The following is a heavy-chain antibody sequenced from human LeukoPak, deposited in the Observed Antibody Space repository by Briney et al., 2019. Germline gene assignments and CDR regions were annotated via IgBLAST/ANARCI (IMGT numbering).Heavy chain of an antibody. V-gene: IGHV4-59*01. Sequence: SETLSLTCTVSGGSISRYYWSWIRQPPGKGLEWIGYKDYSGSTNYNRSLKSRVTISVDTSKNQFSLTLSSVTAADTAVYYCARVYYSSSYDYWYFDLWGRGTLVTVSS. D-gene: IGHD6-13*01. CDR1: GGSISRYY. CDR3: ARVYYSSSYDYWYFDL. CDR2: KDYSGST. J-gene: IGHJ2*01.